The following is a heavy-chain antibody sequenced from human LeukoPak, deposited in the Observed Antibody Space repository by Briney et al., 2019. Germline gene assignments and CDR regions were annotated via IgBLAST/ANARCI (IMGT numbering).Heavy chain of an antibody. Sequence: SETLSLTCAVYGGSFSGYYWSWIRQPPGKGLEWIGEITHSGSTNYNPSLKSRVTISVDTSKNQFSLKLSSVTAADTAVYYCARGRAASGYSYGYYYYYYMDVWGKGTTVTVSS. CDR2: ITHSGST. CDR3: ARGRAASGYSYGYYYYYYMDV. D-gene: IGHD5-18*01. J-gene: IGHJ6*03. CDR1: GGSFSGYY. V-gene: IGHV4-34*01.